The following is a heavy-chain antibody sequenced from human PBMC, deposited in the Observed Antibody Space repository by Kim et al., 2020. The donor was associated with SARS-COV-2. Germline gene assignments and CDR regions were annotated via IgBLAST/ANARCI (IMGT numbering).Heavy chain of an antibody. D-gene: IGHD1-26*01. Sequence: SVKVSCKASGFTFTSSAVQWVRQARGQRLEWIGWIVVGSGNTNYAQKFQERVTITRDMSTSTAYMELSSLRSEDTAVYYCAAAGGSHYYYYYGMDVWGQGATVTVSS. CDR2: IVVGSGNT. J-gene: IGHJ6*02. CDR1: GFTFTSSA. CDR3: AAAGGSHYYYYYGMDV. V-gene: IGHV1-58*01.